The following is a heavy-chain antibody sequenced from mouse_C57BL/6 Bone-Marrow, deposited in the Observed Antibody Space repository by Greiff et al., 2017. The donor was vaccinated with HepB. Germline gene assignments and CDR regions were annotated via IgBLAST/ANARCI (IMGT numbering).Heavy chain of an antibody. CDR3: VRHDDYDYDGFAY. CDR2: IRSKSNNYAT. D-gene: IGHD2-4*01. J-gene: IGHJ3*01. Sequence: EVMLVESGGGLVQPKGSLKLSCAASGFSFNTYAMNWVRQAPGKGLEWVARIRSKSNNYATYYADSVKDRFTISRDDSESMLYLQMNNLKTEDTAMYYCVRHDDYDYDGFAYWGQGTLVTVSA. V-gene: IGHV10-1*01. CDR1: GFSFNTYA.